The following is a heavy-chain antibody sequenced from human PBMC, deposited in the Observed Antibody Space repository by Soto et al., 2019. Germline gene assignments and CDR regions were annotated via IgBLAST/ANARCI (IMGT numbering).Heavy chain of an antibody. Sequence: PGWSLRLSCAASGFTFSSYAMHWVRQAPGKGLEWVAVISYDGSNKYYADSVKGRFTISRDNSKNTLYLQMNSLRAEDTAVYYCGRGYPLWSPYFYYYRGVWGQGTTVTVSS. J-gene: IGHJ6*03. CDR1: GFTFSSYA. V-gene: IGHV3-30-3*01. D-gene: IGHD5-18*01. CDR2: ISYDGSNK. CDR3: GRGYPLWSPYFYYYRGV.